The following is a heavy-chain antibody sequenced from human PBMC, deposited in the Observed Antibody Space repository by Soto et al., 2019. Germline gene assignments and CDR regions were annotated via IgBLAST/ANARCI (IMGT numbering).Heavy chain of an antibody. CDR1: GFTFSTYA. Sequence: GGSLRLSCAASGFTFSTYAMSWVRQAPGKGLVWVSHINSDGSTIVYADSVKGRFTISRDNAKSTLFLQMNSLRVEDTAVYYCARDRGYPDSFNIWGQGTMVTVSS. CDR2: INSDGSTI. J-gene: IGHJ3*02. D-gene: IGHD3-10*01. V-gene: IGHV3-74*01. CDR3: ARDRGYPDSFNI.